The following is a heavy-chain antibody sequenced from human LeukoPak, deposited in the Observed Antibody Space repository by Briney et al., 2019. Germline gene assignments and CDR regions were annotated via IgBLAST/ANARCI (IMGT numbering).Heavy chain of an antibody. CDR1: GFTFSSYW. CDR3: STGSWHAFDI. Sequence: GGSLRLSCAASGFTFSSYWMHWVRQVPGKGLVWVSRINSDGSSTSYAYSVKGRFTVSRDNAKNTLYVQMNSLRAEDTVVYYCSTGSWHAFDIWGRGTIVTVSS. CDR2: INSDGSST. V-gene: IGHV3-74*01. D-gene: IGHD6-6*01. J-gene: IGHJ3*02.